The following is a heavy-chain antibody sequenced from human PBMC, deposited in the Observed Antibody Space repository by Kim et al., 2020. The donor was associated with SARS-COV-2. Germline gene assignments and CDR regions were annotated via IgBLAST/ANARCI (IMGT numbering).Heavy chain of an antibody. V-gene: IGHV3-23*01. Sequence: GGSLRLSCVASGFSFSSFAMSWVRQAPGKGPEWVSGIGSGGATFYVDSVKGRFTMSRDNSRNTLYLQMNSLRVEDTAFYYCAKEIGAYGAPYFDYWGQGT. CDR2: IGSGGAT. CDR1: GFSFSSFA. J-gene: IGHJ4*02. D-gene: IGHD2-21*01. CDR3: AKEIGAYGAPYFDY.